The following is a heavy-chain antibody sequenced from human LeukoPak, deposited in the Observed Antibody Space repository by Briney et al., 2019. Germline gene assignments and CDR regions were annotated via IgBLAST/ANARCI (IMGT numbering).Heavy chain of an antibody. CDR1: GGSISSYH. D-gene: IGHD3-10*01. V-gene: IGHV4-4*07. CDR3: ARGLRGVRGATGYYYYMDV. CDR2: IYTSGST. J-gene: IGHJ6*03. Sequence: SETLSLTCTVSGGSISSYHWSWIRQPAGKGLEWIGRIYTSGSTNYNPSLKSRVTMSVDTSKNQFSLKLSSVTAADTAVYYCARGLRGVRGATGYYYYMDVWGKGTTVTISS.